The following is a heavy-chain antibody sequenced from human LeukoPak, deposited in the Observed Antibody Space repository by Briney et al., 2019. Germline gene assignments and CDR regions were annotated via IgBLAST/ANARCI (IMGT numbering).Heavy chain of an antibody. CDR2: IYYSGST. CDR3: ARGRAARTVYAFDI. Sequence: PSETLSLTCTVSGGSISSYYWSWIRQPPGKGLEWIGYIYYSGSTNYNPSLKSRVTISVDTSKNQFSLKLSSVTAADTAVYYCARGRAARTVYAFDIWGPGTMVTVSS. CDR1: GGSISSYY. D-gene: IGHD6-6*01. J-gene: IGHJ3*02. V-gene: IGHV4-59*01.